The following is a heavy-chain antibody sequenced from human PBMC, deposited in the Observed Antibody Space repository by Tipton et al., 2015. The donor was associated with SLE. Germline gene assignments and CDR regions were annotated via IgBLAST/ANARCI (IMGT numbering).Heavy chain of an antibody. D-gene: IGHD1-26*01. J-gene: IGHJ4*02. CDR2: IYYTGNT. V-gene: IGHV4-39*07. Sequence: TLSLTCTVSGDSISGTTYSWAWIRQSPGKGLEWIGSIYYTGNTYYNPSLKSRVTISVDTSKNQLSLKVTSVTAADTAVYYCTRDGPEWDRDFWGQGTLVTVSS. CDR1: GDSISGTTYS. CDR3: TRDGPEWDRDF.